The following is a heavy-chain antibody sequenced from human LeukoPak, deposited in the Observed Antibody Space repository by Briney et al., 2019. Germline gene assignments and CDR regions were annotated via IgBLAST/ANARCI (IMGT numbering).Heavy chain of an antibody. CDR1: GASVTDYY. Sequence: SETLSLTCSVSGASVTDYYWSWIRQTPGKGLEWLGHIYYSVTTHYNPSLKSRLTISVETSKNQFSLKLSSVTAADTAVYYRARGKIYGSVTWGQGTLVTVSS. V-gene: IGHV4-59*02. J-gene: IGHJ5*02. D-gene: IGHD3-10*01. CDR2: IYYSVTT. CDR3: ARGKIYGSVT.